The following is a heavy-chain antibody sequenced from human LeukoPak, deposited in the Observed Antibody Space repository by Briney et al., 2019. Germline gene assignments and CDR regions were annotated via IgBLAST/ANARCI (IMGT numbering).Heavy chain of an antibody. CDR1: GFTLSSYA. D-gene: IGHD2-15*01. CDR3: AKAPVTTCRGAFCYPFDY. Sequence: GGSLRLSCAASGFTLSSYAMSWVRQAPGKGLEWVSAISDTGNTYHADSVKGRFTISRDSSKNTLFLQMNRLRPEDAAVYYCAKAPVTTCRGAFCYPFDYWGLGTLITVSS. J-gene: IGHJ4*02. CDR2: ISDTGNT. V-gene: IGHV3-23*01.